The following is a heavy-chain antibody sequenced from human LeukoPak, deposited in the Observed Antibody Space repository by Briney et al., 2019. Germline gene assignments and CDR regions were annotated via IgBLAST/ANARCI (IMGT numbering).Heavy chain of an antibody. J-gene: IGHJ4*02. V-gene: IGHV4-34*01. CDR3: ARVDPTSGSSPD. CDR1: GGSFSGYY. CDR2: INHSGST. D-gene: IGHD1-26*01. Sequence: PSETLSLTCAVYGGSFSGYYWSWIRQPPGKGLEWIGEINHSGSTNYNPSLKSRVTISVDTSKNQFSLKLSSVTAADTAVYYCARVDPTSGSSPDWGQGTLATVSS.